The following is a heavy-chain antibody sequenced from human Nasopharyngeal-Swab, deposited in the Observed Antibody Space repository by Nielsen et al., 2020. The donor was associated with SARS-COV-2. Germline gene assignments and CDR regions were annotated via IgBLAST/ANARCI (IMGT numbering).Heavy chain of an antibody. CDR1: GGTFSSYA. CDR3: ARDGVPNYYDSSGYYNWFDP. CDR2: IIPIFGTA. V-gene: IGHV1-69*13. J-gene: IGHJ5*02. D-gene: IGHD3-22*01. Sequence: SVKVSCKASGGTFSSYAISWVRQAPGQGLEWMGGIIPIFGTANYAQKFQGRVTITADESTSTAYMELSSLRSEDTAVYYCARDGVPNYYDSSGYYNWFDPWDQGTLVTVSS.